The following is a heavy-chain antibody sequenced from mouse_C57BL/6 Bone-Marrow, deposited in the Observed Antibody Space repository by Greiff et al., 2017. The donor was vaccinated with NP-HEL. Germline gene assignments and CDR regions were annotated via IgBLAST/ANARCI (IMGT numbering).Heavy chain of an antibody. CDR3: ARSHYYGSSYVGYFDV. CDR2: INPSSGYT. CDR1: GYTFTSYT. Sequence: QVQLKESGAELARPGASVKMSCKASGYTFTSYTMHWVKQRPGQGLEWIGYINPSSGYTKYNQKFKDKATLTADKSSSTAYMQLSSLTSEDSAVYYCARSHYYGSSYVGYFDVWGTGTTVTVSS. D-gene: IGHD1-1*01. V-gene: IGHV1-4*01. J-gene: IGHJ1*03.